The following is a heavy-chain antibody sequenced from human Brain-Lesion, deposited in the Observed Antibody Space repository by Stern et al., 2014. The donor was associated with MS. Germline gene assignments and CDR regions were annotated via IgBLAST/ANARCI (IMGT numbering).Heavy chain of an antibody. CDR2: IYPNSGGT. CDR1: GYTFTGYY. Sequence: VQLVQSGAEVKKPGASVKVSCKASGYTFTGYYMNWVRQAPGQGLEWMGGIYPNSGGTHYAQKFQGRVTMTRDTSITTAYMELSRLRSDDTAVYYCARGYYGSGRPQKGMDVWGQGTTVTVSS. D-gene: IGHD3-10*01. V-gene: IGHV1-2*02. J-gene: IGHJ6*02. CDR3: ARGYYGSGRPQKGMDV.